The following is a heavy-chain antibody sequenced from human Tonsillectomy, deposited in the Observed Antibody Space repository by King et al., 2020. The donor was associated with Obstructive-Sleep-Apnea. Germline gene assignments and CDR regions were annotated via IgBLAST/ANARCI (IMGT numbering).Heavy chain of an antibody. V-gene: IGHV4-59*08. CDR1: GASINNYF. D-gene: IGHD7-27*01. CDR2: VYSTGST. J-gene: IGHJ2*01. CDR3: ARSGDGAYWYYDL. Sequence: VQLQESGPGLVKPSETLSLTCTVSGASINNYFWSWIRQSPGKGLEWIGYVYSTGSTNYNPSPKRRVTISVDTSENQFSLNLNSVTAADTAVYFCARSGDGAYWYYDLWGRGTLVTVSS.